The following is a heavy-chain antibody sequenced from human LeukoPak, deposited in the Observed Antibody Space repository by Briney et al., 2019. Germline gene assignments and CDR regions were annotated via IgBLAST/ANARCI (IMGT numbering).Heavy chain of an antibody. V-gene: IGHV3-30*02. CDR2: IRYDGSNK. J-gene: IGHJ6*03. CDR1: GFTFSSYG. CDR3: ANDGRDYLKNYSYSMDV. D-gene: IGHD3-16*01. Sequence: PGGSLRLSCAASGFTFSSYGMHWVRQAAGKGLEWVAFIRYDGSNKYYADSVKGRFTISRDNSKNTLYLQMNSLRAEDRAVYYCANDGRDYLKNYSYSMDVWGKGTTVTISS.